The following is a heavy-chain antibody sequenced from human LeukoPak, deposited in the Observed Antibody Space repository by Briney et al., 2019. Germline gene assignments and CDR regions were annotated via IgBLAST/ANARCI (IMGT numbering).Heavy chain of an antibody. Sequence: SETLSLTCSVSGGSISTYYWSWIRQPPGKGLEWIGYVHYSGSTNYNTSLQSRVTISVDTSKNQFSLKLTSVTAADTAVYYCAREGYSSFDWGQGTVVTVSS. CDR3: AREGYSSFD. J-gene: IGHJ4*02. CDR2: VHYSGST. D-gene: IGHD2-21*01. CDR1: GGSISTYY. V-gene: IGHV4-59*01.